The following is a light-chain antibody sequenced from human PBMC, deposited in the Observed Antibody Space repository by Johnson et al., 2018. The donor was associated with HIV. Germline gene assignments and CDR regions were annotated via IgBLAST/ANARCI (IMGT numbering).Light chain of an antibody. CDR1: SSNIGNNY. CDR3: GTWDSSLSAGG. J-gene: IGLJ1*01. V-gene: IGLV1-51*02. CDR2: ENN. Sequence: QPVLTQPPSVSAAPGQKVTISCSGSSSNIGNNYVSWYQQLPGTAPKLLIYENNKRPSGIPDRFSGSKSGTSATLGITGLQTGDEADYYCGTWDSSLSAGGFGTGTNVTVL.